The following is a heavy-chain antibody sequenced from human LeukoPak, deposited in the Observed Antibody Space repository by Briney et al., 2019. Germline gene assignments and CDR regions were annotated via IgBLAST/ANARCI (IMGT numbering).Heavy chain of an antibody. V-gene: IGHV3-30-3*01. Sequence: GGSLRLSCAASGFTFATYAMTWVRQAPGKGLEWVAVISYDGSNKYYADSVKGRLTVSRDTAKNSLYLQMNTLRAEDTAVYYCARDLTGTYAFDFRGQGTMVTVSS. CDR3: ARDLTGTYAFDF. CDR1: GFTFATYA. CDR2: ISYDGSNK. D-gene: IGHD4-17*01. J-gene: IGHJ3*01.